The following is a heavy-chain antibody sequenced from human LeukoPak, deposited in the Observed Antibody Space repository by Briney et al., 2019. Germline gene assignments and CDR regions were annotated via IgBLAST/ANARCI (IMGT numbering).Heavy chain of an antibody. J-gene: IGHJ4*02. V-gene: IGHV3-66*02. D-gene: IGHD3-22*01. CDR3: ARARAYYYDSSGYYPTFFDY. CDR1: GFTVSSNY. Sequence: GGSLRLSCGASGFTVSSNYMSWVRQAPGKGLEWVSVIYSGGSTYYADSVKGRFTISRDNSKNTLYLQMNSLRAEDTAVYYCARARAYYYDSSGYYPTFFDYWGQGTLVTVSS. CDR2: IYSGGST.